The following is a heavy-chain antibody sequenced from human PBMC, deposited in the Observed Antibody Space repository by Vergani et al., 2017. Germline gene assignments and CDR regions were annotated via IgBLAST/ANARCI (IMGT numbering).Heavy chain of an antibody. V-gene: IGHV5-51*01. J-gene: IGHJ4*02. CDR2: IYHGDSDT. CDR3: ARLIAVAGTKHYYFDY. CDR1: GYSFTSYW. D-gene: IGHD6-19*01. Sequence: EVQLVQSGAEVKKPGESLKISCKGSGYSFTSYWIGWVRQMPGKGLEWMGIIYHGDSDTRYSPSFQGQVTISADKSISTAYLQWSSLKASDTAMDYCARLIAVAGTKHYYFDYWGQGTLVTVSS.